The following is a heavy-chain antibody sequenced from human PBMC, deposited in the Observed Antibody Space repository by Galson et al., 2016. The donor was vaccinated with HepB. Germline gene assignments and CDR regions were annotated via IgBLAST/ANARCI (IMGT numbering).Heavy chain of an antibody. CDR1: GGSISSYY. CDR2: IYHSGNT. Sequence: ETLSLTCSVSGGSISSYYWSWIRQPPGKGLEWIGYIYHSGNTNYNPSLRSRVTISVDTSKNQFSLKLTSVTAADTAVYYCARERLAGDDYGYYSHYWSFDLWGRGTLVIVSS. J-gene: IGHJ2*01. D-gene: IGHD3-3*01. V-gene: IGHV4-59*12. CDR3: ARERLAGDDYGYYSHYWSFDL.